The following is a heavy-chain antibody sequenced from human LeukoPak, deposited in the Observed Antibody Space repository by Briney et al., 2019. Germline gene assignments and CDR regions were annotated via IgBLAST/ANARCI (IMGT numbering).Heavy chain of an antibody. CDR3: ARDMEYCTNGVCALYYLDV. CDR1: GYTLTSYG. CDR2: ISAYNGNT. D-gene: IGHD2-8*01. J-gene: IGHJ6*03. Sequence: GASVKVSCKASGYTLTSYGISWVRQAPGQGLEWMGWISAYNGNTNYAQKLQGRVTMTTDTSTSIAYMELRSLRSDDTAVYYCARDMEYCTNGVCALYYLDVWGKGTTVTVSS. V-gene: IGHV1-18*01.